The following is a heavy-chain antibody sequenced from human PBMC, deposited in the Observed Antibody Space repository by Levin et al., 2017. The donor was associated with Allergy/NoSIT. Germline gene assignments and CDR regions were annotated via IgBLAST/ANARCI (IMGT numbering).Heavy chain of an antibody. V-gene: IGHV1-2*02. CDR1: GYTFSDYS. D-gene: IGHD2-15*01. J-gene: IGHJ3*01. Sequence: GESLKISCKASGYTFSDYSIHWVRQAPGQGLEWMGWINAKTGATDYAQRFQGRVTVTRDTSISTAHMDLSRLRSDDTAIYYCATIPDLGYCATPDCYKMRDSFDVWGQGTMVTVSS. CDR3: ATIPDLGYCATPDCYKMRDSFDV. CDR2: INAKTGAT.